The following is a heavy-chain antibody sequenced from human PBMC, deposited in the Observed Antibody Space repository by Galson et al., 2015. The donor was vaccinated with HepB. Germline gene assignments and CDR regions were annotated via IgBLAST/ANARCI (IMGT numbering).Heavy chain of an antibody. CDR1: GFTFSSYS. Sequence: SLRLSCAASGFTFSSYSMHWVRQAPGKGLEWVAVMSVDGYSKFYADSVRGRFTVSRDNSKNTLFLQMNSLRTEDTAVYYCVREFCSSGSCTYDPFDHWGQGSLLIVSS. D-gene: IGHD2-15*01. V-gene: IGHV3-30-3*01. CDR3: VREFCSSGSCTYDPFDH. CDR2: MSVDGYSK. J-gene: IGHJ4*02.